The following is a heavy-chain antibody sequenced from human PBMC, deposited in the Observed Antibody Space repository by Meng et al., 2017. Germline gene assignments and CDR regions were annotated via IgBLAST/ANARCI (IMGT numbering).Heavy chain of an antibody. V-gene: IGHV3-7*01. CDR1: GFTFSSYW. J-gene: IGHJ6*02. CDR3: ARDNWRSWDYYYYYGMDV. Sequence: GGSLKISCAASGFTFSSYWMSWVRQAPGKGLEWVANIKQDGSEKYYVDSVKGRFTISRDNAKNSLYLQMNSLRAEDTAVYYCARDNWRSWDYYYYYGMDVWGQGTTVTVSS. CDR2: IKQDGSEK. D-gene: IGHD1-26*01.